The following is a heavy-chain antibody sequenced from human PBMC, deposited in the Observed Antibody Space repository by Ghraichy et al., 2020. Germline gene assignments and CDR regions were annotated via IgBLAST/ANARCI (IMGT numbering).Heavy chain of an antibody. J-gene: IGHJ4*02. V-gene: IGHV1-69*13. CDR1: GGTFSTYA. Sequence: SVKVSCKASGGTFSTYAISWVRQAPGQGLEWMGGIIPIFGTANYAQNFQGRVTITADESTSTAYMELSSLRSEDTAVYYCARGDYYYDTSAYPTFDYWGQGTLVTVSS. D-gene: IGHD3-22*01. CDR2: IIPIFGTA. CDR3: ARGDYYYDTSAYPTFDY.